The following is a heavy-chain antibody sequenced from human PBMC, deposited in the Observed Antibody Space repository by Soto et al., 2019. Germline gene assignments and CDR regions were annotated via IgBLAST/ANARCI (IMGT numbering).Heavy chain of an antibody. CDR3: ARGPRITIFGVVIIPHNINWFDP. Sequence: PSETLSLTCAVYGGSFSGYYWSWIRQPPGKGLEWIGEINHSGSTNYNPSLKSRVTISVDTSKNQFSLKLSSVTAADTAVYYCARGPRITIFGVVIIPHNINWFDPWGQGTLVTVSS. J-gene: IGHJ5*02. V-gene: IGHV4-34*01. CDR1: GGSFSGYY. D-gene: IGHD3-3*01. CDR2: INHSGST.